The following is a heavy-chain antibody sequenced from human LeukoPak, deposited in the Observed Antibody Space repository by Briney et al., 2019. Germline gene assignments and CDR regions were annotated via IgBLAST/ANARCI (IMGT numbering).Heavy chain of an antibody. D-gene: IGHD3-10*01. J-gene: IGHJ3*02. CDR3: ARDQRGAAARGIKDAFEI. CDR2: IQQDGSEK. Sequence: PGGSLRLSCVASGFTFSNYWMSWVRQAPGKGLEWVANIQQDGSEKYYVDSVKGRFTISRDNAKNSLYLQMNSLRAEDTAVYYCARDQRGAAARGIKDAFEIWGQGTVVTVSS. CDR1: GFTFSNYW. V-gene: IGHV3-7*01.